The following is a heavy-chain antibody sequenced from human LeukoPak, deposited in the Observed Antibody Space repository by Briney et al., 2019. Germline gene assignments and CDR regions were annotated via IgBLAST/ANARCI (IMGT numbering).Heavy chain of an antibody. CDR3: AQGHDYGDYLNWFDP. CDR2: INHRGST. Sequence: SETLSLTCAVYGGSFSDYYWSWIRQPLGKGLEWIGEINHRGSTNYNPSLKSRVTISVDTSKNQFSLKLSSVTAADTAVYYCAQGHDYGDYLNWFDPWGQGTLVTVSS. J-gene: IGHJ5*02. D-gene: IGHD4-17*01. CDR1: GGSFSDYY. V-gene: IGHV4-34*01.